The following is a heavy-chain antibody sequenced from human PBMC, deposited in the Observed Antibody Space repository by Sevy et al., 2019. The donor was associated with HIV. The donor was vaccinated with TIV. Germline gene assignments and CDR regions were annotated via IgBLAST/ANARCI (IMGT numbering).Heavy chain of an antibody. CDR1: GFSLSGYF. D-gene: IGHD2-2*01. CDR2: IKPDSGGT. Sequence: ASVQVSCKASGFSLSGYFMHWVRQAPGQGLEWMGWIKPDSGGTEYAQKFQGRVTMTRETSINTAYMELSSLRSDDTAVYYCARPKGDLTYCTTTSCYDFDYWGQGTLVTVSS. V-gene: IGHV1-2*02. CDR3: ARPKGDLTYCTTTSCYDFDY. J-gene: IGHJ4*02.